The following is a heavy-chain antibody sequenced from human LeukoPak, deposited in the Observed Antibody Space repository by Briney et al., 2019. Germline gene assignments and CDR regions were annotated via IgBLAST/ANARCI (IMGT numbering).Heavy chain of an antibody. CDR3: ARTYYDTSGFYFDF. D-gene: IGHD3-22*01. J-gene: IGHJ4*02. V-gene: IGHV4-4*02. CDR2: IYHSGST. CDR1: GGSISSSNW. Sequence: PSGTLSLTCAVSGGSISSSNWWSWVRQPPGKGLEWIGEIYHSGSTNYNPSLKSRVTISVDKSKNQFSLKLSSVTAADTAVYYCARTYYDTSGFYFDFWGQGILVTVSS.